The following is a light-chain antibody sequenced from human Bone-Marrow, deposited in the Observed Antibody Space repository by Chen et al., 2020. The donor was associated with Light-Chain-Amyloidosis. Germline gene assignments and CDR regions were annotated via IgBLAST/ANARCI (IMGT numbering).Light chain of an antibody. Sequence: EIVLTPSPGTLSLSPGEGANLSCRASQTISSNYLTWYQQKSGQAPRLLIYGSSSRATGIADRFSGSGSGTDFTLTINRLEPEDFAVYYCQQFGTSPLTFGGGTKVEIK. CDR2: GSS. CDR1: QTISSNY. V-gene: IGKV3-20*01. J-gene: IGKJ4*01. CDR3: QQFGTSPLT.